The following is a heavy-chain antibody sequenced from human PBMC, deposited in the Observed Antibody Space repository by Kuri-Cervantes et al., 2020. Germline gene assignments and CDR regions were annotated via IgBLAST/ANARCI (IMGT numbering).Heavy chain of an antibody. CDR3: ALDISSGWYGWFDP. Sequence: GSLRLSCTVSGGSVSSGSNYWGWIRQPQGKGLEWIGYSYYSGSTNYNPSLKSRVTISVDTSKNQFSLKLSSVTAADSAVDSCALDISSGWYGWFDPWGERTLVTVSS. V-gene: IGHV4-61*01. CDR1: GGSVSSGSNY. D-gene: IGHD6-19*01. CDR2: SYYSGST. J-gene: IGHJ5*02.